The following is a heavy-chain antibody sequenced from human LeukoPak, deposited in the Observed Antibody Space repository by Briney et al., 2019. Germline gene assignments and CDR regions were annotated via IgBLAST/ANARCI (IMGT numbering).Heavy chain of an antibody. CDR3: AKDLEYDRNAFDI. D-gene: IGHD3-22*01. Sequence: GGSLRLSCVGSGFTFRSHAMSWVRQAPEKGLEFVSGIYENGGTTYYADSVKGRFSISRDNSKNTLYLQMNSLRAEDTAVYYCAKDLEYDRNAFDIWGQGTMVTVSS. V-gene: IGHV3-23*01. CDR1: GFTFRSHA. J-gene: IGHJ3*02. CDR2: IYENGGTT.